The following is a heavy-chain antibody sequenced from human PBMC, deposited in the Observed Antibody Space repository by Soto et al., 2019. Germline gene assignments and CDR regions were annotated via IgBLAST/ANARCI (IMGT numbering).Heavy chain of an antibody. CDR1: GYTLTELS. CDR3: ATHPTNYYDSSGYYPYYFDY. D-gene: IGHD3-22*01. CDR2: FDPEDGET. V-gene: IGHV1-24*01. Sequence: ASVKVSCKVSGYTLTELSMHWVRQAPGKGLEWMGGFDPEDGETIYAQKFQGRVTMTEDTSTDTAYMELSSLRSEDTAVYYCATHPTNYYDSSGYYPYYFDYWGQGTLVTVSS. J-gene: IGHJ4*02.